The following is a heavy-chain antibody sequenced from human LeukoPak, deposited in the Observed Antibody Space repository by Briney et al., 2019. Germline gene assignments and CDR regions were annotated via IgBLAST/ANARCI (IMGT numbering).Heavy chain of an antibody. CDR1: GFNFRRYD. CDR3: ARVYDVLTGGFDH. Sequence: GSLRLFCASSGFNFRRYDMNWVRQAPGKGLEGVSFISSSMISIHYADSVQGRFTISRDNARNILYLQMNSLRAEDTAVYYCARVYDVLTGGFDHWGQGALVTVSS. CDR2: ISSSMISI. J-gene: IGHJ4*02. D-gene: IGHD3-9*01. V-gene: IGHV3-21*01.